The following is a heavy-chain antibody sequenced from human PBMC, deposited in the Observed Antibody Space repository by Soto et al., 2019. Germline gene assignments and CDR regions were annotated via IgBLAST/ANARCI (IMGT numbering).Heavy chain of an antibody. CDR1: GYSFTSHG. CDR2: ISASNGDT. V-gene: IGHV1-18*01. Sequence: QVQLVQSGAEVKKPGASVKVSCKASGYSFTSHGISWVRQAPGQGLEWMAWISASNGDTNYAQKFQGRVTVTTDTXXXXXXXXXXXLRSEDTAVYYCARMVRGSNIDYYHYMDVWGKGTTVTVSS. D-gene: IGHD3-10*01. J-gene: IGHJ6*03. CDR3: ARMVRGSNIDYYHYMDV.